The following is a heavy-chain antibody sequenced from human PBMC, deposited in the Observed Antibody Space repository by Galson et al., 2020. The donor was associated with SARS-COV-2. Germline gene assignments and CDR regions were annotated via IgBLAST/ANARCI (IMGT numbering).Heavy chain of an antibody. CDR1: GFTFSRYW. CDR3: ARDYGSDYGFDY. D-gene: IGHD4-17*01. J-gene: IGHJ4*02. V-gene: IGHV3-74*01. CDR2: IHSDGRIT. Sequence: GESLKISCAVSGFTFSRYWMHWVRQRPGEGLVWVSRIHSDGRITKYADSVKGRFTISRDSAKNTVYLQMNSLRAEDTAVYFCARDYGSDYGFDYWGQGTPVTVSS.